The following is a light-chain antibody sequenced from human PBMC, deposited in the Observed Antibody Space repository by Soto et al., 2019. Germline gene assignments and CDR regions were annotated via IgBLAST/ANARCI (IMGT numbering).Light chain of an antibody. J-gene: IGLJ1*01. CDR2: GDN. V-gene: IGLV1-40*01. Sequence: QSVLTQPPSASGTPGQRVTISCSGGISNIGSNTVNWYQQLPGTAPKRLIYGDNNRPSGVPDRFSGSESGTSASLAITGLQPEDEADYYCQSYDSSLTTFVFGTGTKVTV. CDR3: QSYDSSLTTFV. CDR1: ISNIGSNT.